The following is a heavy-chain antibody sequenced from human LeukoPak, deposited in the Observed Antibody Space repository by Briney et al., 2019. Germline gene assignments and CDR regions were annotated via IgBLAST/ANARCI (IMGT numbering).Heavy chain of an antibody. Sequence: GGSLRLSCAASGFTFSSYAMHWVRQAPGKGLEWVAVISYDGSNKYYADSVKGRFTISRDNSKNTLYLQMNSLRAEDTAVYYCAREGWFGELLYWGQGTLVTVSS. CDR2: ISYDGSNK. CDR3: AREGWFGELLY. D-gene: IGHD3-10*01. V-gene: IGHV3-30*04. J-gene: IGHJ4*02. CDR1: GFTFSSYA.